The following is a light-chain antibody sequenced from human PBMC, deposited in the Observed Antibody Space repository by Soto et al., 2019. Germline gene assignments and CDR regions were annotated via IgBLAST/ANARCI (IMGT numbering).Light chain of an antibody. CDR3: QQYNSAPLT. V-gene: IGKV1-27*01. J-gene: IGKJ4*01. Sequence: DIQMTQSPSSLSASVGDRVTITCRASQGISNYLAWYQQKPGKVPRLMIYAASTLHSGVPSRFSGGGSGTEFTLTISSLEPEDAATYYCQQYNSAPLTFGGGTRVEIK. CDR1: QGISNY. CDR2: AAS.